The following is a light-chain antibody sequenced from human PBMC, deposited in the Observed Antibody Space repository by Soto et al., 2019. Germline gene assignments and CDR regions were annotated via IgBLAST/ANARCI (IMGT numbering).Light chain of an antibody. V-gene: IGLV2-14*01. Sequence: QSVLTQPASVSGSPGQSITISCTGTSSDVGGYNSVSWYQQHPGKAPKLMIFDVSSRPSGVSNRFSGSKSGNTASLTIFGLQAEDEADYYCCSYTSGSTLYVFGTGTKVTVL. CDR3: CSYTSGSTLYV. CDR2: DVS. J-gene: IGLJ1*01. CDR1: SSDVGGYNS.